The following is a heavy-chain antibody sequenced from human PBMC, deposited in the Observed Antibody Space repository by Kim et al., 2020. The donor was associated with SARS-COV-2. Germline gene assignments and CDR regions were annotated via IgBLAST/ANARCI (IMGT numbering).Heavy chain of an antibody. CDR3: ARDQYYYDSSGQDYYYYGMDV. D-gene: IGHD3-22*01. CDR1: GFTFSSYS. J-gene: IGHJ6*02. V-gene: IGHV3-21*01. CDR2: ISSSSSYI. Sequence: GGSLRLSCAASGFTFSSYSMNWVRQAPGKGLEWVSSISSSSSYIYYADSVKGRFTISRDNAKNSLYLQMNSLRAEDTAVYYCARDQYYYDSSGQDYYYYGMDVWGQGTTVTVSS.